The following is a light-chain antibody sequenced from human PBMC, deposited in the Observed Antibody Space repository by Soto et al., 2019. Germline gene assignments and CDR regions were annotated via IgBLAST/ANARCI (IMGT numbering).Light chain of an antibody. Sequence: QSALTQPASGSGSPGQSITISCTGTSSDVGGYNYVSWYQQHPGKAPKLMIYDVSNRPSGVSNRFSGSKSGNTASLTISGLQAEDEADYYCSPYTSSSTCVFGTGTKVTVL. CDR3: SPYTSSSTCV. CDR1: SSDVGGYNY. V-gene: IGLV2-14*01. CDR2: DVS. J-gene: IGLJ1*01.